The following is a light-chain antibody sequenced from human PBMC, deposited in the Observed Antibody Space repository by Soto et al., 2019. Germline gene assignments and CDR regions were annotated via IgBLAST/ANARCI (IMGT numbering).Light chain of an antibody. J-gene: IGKJ1*01. V-gene: IGKV1-39*01. Sequence: QMNQSPFSVSATVGGRVTISFRATQNINRYLNWYQQKPGQAPQLLIYAASSLQSGVPSRFSGSASGTDFTLTISSLQPEDIATYYCQQSYSTPSFGQGTKVDIK. CDR2: AAS. CDR3: QQSYSTPS. CDR1: QNINRY.